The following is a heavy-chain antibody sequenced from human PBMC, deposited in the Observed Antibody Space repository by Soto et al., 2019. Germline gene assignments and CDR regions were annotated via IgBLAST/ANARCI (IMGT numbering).Heavy chain of an antibody. CDR3: ARANYYDSSGYYFDY. V-gene: IGHV4-59*01. J-gene: IGHJ4*02. Sequence: SETLSLTCTVSGGSISSYYWSWIRQPPGKGLEWIGYIYYSGSTNYNPSLKSRVTISVDTSKNQFSLKLSSVTAADTAVYYCARANYYDSSGYYFDYWGQGTLVTVSS. CDR1: GGSISSYY. D-gene: IGHD3-22*01. CDR2: IYYSGST.